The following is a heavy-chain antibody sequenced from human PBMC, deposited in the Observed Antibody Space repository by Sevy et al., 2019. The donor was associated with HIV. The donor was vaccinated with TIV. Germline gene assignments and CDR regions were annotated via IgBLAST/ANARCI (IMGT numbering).Heavy chain of an antibody. D-gene: IGHD4-17*01. CDR3: ARDLPSAVTLPFYYYGLHV. J-gene: IGHJ6*02. Sequence: GGSLRLSCAASGFTFNIYVIHWVRQAPGKGLEWVAVISSDGSSGYYADSVKGRFTISRDNSKNTLYLQMNSLRAEDTAVYYCARDLPSAVTLPFYYYGLHVWGQGTTVTVSS. CDR2: ISSDGSSG. CDR1: GFTFNIYV. V-gene: IGHV3-30*04.